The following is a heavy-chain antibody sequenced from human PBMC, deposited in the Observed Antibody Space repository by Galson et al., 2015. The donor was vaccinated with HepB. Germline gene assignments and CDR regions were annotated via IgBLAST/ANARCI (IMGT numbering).Heavy chain of an antibody. CDR3: ARASSGLLTIFGEDTFDI. V-gene: IGHV4-59*01. D-gene: IGHD3-3*01. Sequence: LSLTCTVSGDSISGYYWSWLRQPPGKGLEWIGYVFYRGNTNYNPSPKSRVAISVDTSKNQFFLKLSSVTAADAAVYFCARASSGLLTIFGEDTFDIWGQGTMVTVSS. CDR1: GDSISGYY. J-gene: IGHJ3*02. CDR2: VFYRGNT.